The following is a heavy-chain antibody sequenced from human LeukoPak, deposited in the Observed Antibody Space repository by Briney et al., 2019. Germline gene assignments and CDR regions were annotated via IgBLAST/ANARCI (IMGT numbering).Heavy chain of an antibody. D-gene: IGHD3-22*01. CDR3: AREYYESSGYLFAFDV. J-gene: IGHJ3*01. Sequence: SETLSLTCTVSGGSISSYYWSWIRQPPGKGLEWIGYIYYSGSTDYNPSLKSRVTISVDTSKNQFSLKLSSVTAADTAVYYCAREYYESSGYLFAFDVWGQGTTVTVSS. CDR2: IYYSGST. CDR1: GGSISSYY. V-gene: IGHV4-59*01.